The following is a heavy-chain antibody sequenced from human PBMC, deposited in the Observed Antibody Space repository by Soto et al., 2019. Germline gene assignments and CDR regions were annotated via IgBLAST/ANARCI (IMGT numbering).Heavy chain of an antibody. V-gene: IGHV4-4*02. J-gene: IGHJ4*02. D-gene: IGHD6-25*01. Sequence: PSETLSLTCAVSGGSISSSNWWSWVRQPPGKGLEWIGEIYHSGSTNYNPSLKSRATISVDKSKNQFSLKLSSVTAADTAVYYCVSWQKQRGSYWGQGTLVTVSS. CDR3: VSWQKQRGSY. CDR2: IYHSGST. CDR1: GGSISSSNW.